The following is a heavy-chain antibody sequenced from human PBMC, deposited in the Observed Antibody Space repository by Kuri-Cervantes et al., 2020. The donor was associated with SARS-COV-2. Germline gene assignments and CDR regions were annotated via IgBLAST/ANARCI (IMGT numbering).Heavy chain of an antibody. CDR1: GFAFSSYA. Sequence: GGSLRLSFAAPGFAFSSYALSWVPQAPGKVLEWVSAISGSGGSTYYADSVKGRFTISRENCKNTMYLQMNSLRAEDTAVYYCARWAVAGTCFLPGDAYYYYGMDVWGQGTMVTVSS. CDR2: ISGSGGST. D-gene: IGHD6-19*01. J-gene: IGHJ6*02. V-gene: IGHV3-23*01. CDR3: ARWAVAGTCFLPGDAYYYYGMDV.